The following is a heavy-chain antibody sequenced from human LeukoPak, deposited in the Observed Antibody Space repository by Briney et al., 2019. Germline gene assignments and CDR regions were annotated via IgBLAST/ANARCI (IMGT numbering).Heavy chain of an antibody. CDR3: ARSITIFGGVNWFDP. CDR1: GGSFSGYY. Sequence: SETLSLTCAVYGGSFSGYYWSWIRQPPGKGLEWIGEINHSGSTYYNPSLKSRVTISVDTSKNQFSLKLSSVTAADTAVYYCARSITIFGGVNWFDPWGQGTLVTVSS. V-gene: IGHV4-34*01. D-gene: IGHD3-3*01. CDR2: INHSGST. J-gene: IGHJ5*02.